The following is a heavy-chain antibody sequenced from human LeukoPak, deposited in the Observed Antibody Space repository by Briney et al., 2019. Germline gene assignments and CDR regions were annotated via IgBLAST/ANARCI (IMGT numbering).Heavy chain of an antibody. Sequence: SETLSLTCAVSGGSISSGGYSWSWIRQPPGKGLEWIGYIYYSGSTYYNPSLKSRVTISVDTSKNQFSLKLSSVTAADTAVYYCARDGGYCTNGVCYGHWFDPWGQGTLVTVSS. CDR2: IYYSGST. CDR3: ARDGGYCTNGVCYGHWFDP. V-gene: IGHV4-30-4*07. CDR1: GGSISSGGYS. D-gene: IGHD2-8*01. J-gene: IGHJ5*02.